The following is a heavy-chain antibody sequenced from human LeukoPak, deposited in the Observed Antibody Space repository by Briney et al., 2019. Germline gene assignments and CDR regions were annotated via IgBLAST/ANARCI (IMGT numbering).Heavy chain of an antibody. D-gene: IGHD6-13*01. CDR1: GFTFTDYW. Sequence: GGSLRRSCAASGFTFTDYWMSWVRQAPGKGLEWVANIKQDGNEKYHVNSVKGRFTISSDNAKNSLFLQMNSLRAEDTVVYYCATSAAGLDHWGQGTLVTVSS. V-gene: IGHV3-7*02. CDR3: ATSAAGLDH. CDR2: IKQDGNEK. J-gene: IGHJ4*02.